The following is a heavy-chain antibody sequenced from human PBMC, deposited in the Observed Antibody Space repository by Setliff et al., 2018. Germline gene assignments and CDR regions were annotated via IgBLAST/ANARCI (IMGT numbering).Heavy chain of an antibody. V-gene: IGHV1-8*02. D-gene: IGHD3-3*01. CDR2: INPNSGNT. Sequence: GASVKVSCKASGYTFTNYDINWVRQATGQGLEWMGWINPNSGNTGYAQNFQGRVTMTRNTSISTAYMELSSLRFEDTAVYYCARGRDFWSGYLVYWGQGTLVTVSS. CDR1: GYTFTNYD. CDR3: ARGRDFWSGYLVY. J-gene: IGHJ4*02.